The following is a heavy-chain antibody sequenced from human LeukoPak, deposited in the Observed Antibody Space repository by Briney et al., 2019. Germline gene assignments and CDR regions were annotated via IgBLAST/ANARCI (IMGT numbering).Heavy chain of an antibody. CDR3: ARHGGSGWYGGWFDP. CDR1: GGSISSSTYY. Sequence: SETLSLTCTVSGGSISSSTYYWGWIRRPPGKGLEWIGSIYYSGSTYYNPSLKSRVTVSVDTSKNQFSLKLSSVTAADTAVYSCARHGGSGWYGGWFDPWGQGTLVTVSS. J-gene: IGHJ5*02. CDR2: IYYSGST. D-gene: IGHD6-19*01. V-gene: IGHV4-39*01.